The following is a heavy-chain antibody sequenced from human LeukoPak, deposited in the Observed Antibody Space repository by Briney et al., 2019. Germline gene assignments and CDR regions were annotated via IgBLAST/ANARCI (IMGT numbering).Heavy chain of an antibody. CDR3: ATASWRWLQYSFDY. D-gene: IGHD5-24*01. CDR1: GYTLTELS. V-gene: IGHV1-24*01. CDR2: FYPEDGET. J-gene: IGHJ4*02. Sequence: ASVTVSCKVSGYTLTELSMHWVRQAPGKGLEWMGGFYPEDGETIYAQKFQGRVTIPEDTSTDTAYMELSSLRSEDTAVYYCATASWRWLQYSFDYWGQGTLVTVSS.